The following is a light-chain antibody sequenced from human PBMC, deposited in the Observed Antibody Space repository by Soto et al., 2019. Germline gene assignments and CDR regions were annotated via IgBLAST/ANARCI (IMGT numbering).Light chain of an antibody. CDR2: GNS. V-gene: IGLV1-40*01. CDR3: QSYDSSLSAVI. Sequence: QSVLTHPPSVSGAPVQSVTIAGTGRSSNIGAGYDVHWYQQLPGTAPKLLIYGNSNRPSGVPDRFSGSKSGTSASLAITGLQAEDEADYYCQSYDSSLSAVIFAGGTKLNVL. J-gene: IGLJ2*01. CDR1: SSNIGAGYD.